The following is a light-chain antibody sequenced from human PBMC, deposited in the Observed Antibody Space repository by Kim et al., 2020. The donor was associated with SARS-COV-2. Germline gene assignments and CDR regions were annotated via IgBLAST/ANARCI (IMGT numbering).Light chain of an antibody. J-gene: IGLJ3*02. Sequence: QSALTQPASVSESPGQSITISCTGTSSDVGGYKYVSWYQQHPGKAPKLMIYDVNMRPSGVSNRFSGSKSGNTASLTVSGLQAEDEADYYCSSYTSTNTVLFGGGTQLTVL. CDR1: SSDVGGYKY. CDR2: DVN. V-gene: IGLV2-14*03. CDR3: SSYTSTNTVL.